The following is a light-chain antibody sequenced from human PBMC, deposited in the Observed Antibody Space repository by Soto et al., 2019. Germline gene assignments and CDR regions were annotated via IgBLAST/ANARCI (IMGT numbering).Light chain of an antibody. CDR3: QQVNGYPHT. Sequence: DIQLTQSPSFLSASVGDRVTITCRASQGISSHLAWYQQKPGKGPKLPIYAASTLQSGVPSRFSGSGSGTEFTLAISSLQPEDFATYYCQQVNGYPHTFGQGTKLEIK. CDR1: QGISSH. J-gene: IGKJ2*01. CDR2: AAS. V-gene: IGKV1-9*01.